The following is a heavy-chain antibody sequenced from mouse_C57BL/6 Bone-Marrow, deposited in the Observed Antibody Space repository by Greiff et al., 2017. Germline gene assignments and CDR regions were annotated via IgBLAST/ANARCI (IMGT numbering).Heavy chain of an antibody. V-gene: IGHV6-3*01. CDR1: GFTFSNYW. CDR3: TGAADLDY. J-gene: IGHJ2*01. CDR2: ISLKSGNYAT. Sequence: EVKLVESGGGLVQPGGSMKLSCVASGFTFSNYWMNWVRQSPEKGLEWVAQISLKSGNYATPYAESVKGRFTISRDDSKRCLYLQMNNSRAEDTEIYYCTGAADLDYWGQGTTLTVSS.